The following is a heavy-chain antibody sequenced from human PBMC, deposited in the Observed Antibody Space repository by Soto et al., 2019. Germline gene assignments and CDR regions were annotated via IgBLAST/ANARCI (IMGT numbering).Heavy chain of an antibody. D-gene: IGHD3-10*01. CDR3: ARGLGSGSYYYYYYMDV. V-gene: IGHV1-18*01. Sequence: VQLVQSGAEVKKPEASVKVSCKASGYTFTSYGISWVRQAPGQGLEWMGWISAYNGNTNYAQKLQGRVTMTTDTATSTAYMELRSLRSDDTAVYYCARGLGSGSYYYYYYMDVWGKGTTVTVSS. J-gene: IGHJ6*03. CDR1: GYTFTSYG. CDR2: ISAYNGNT.